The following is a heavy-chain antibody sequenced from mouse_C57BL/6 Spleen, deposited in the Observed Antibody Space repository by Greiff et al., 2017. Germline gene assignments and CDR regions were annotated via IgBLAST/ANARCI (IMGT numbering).Heavy chain of an antibody. CDR1: GYTFTSYW. Sequence: QVQLQQPGAELVRPGTSVKLSCKASGYTFTSYWMHWVKQRPGQGLEWIGVIDPSDSYTNYNQKFKGKATLTVDTSSSTAYMQLSSLTSEDSAVYYCARDYGSSYEGDYAMDYWGQGTSVTVSS. V-gene: IGHV1-59*01. CDR2: IDPSDSYT. D-gene: IGHD1-1*01. J-gene: IGHJ4*01. CDR3: ARDYGSSYEGDYAMDY.